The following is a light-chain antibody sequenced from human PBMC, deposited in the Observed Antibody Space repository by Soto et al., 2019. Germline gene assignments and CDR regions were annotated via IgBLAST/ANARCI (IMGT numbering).Light chain of an antibody. Sequence: QSALTQPTSASGTPGQRVTISCSGSSXNIGGRTVNWYQQLPGTAPKLLIYNNNRRPSGVPDRFSGSKSGTSASLAITGLQAEDEADYYCQSYDSSLYGYVFGSGTKVTVL. V-gene: IGLV1-44*01. CDR1: SXNIGGRT. CDR2: NNN. J-gene: IGLJ1*01. CDR3: QSYDSSLYGYV.